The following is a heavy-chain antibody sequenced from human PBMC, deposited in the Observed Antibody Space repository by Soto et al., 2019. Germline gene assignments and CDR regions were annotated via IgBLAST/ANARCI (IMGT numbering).Heavy chain of an antibody. CDR1: GFNFNTYW. V-gene: IGHV3-7*03. Sequence: EVQLVESGGGLVQPGGSLKLSCAASGFNFNTYWMGWVRQAPGKGLEWVANIKQDGSEKYYGDSVRGRFTISRDNANNSLYLPVNSVRAEDTAVYFCARDRNVVVPAAIPYVDVWGQGTTVTVSS. CDR3: ARDRNVVVPAAIPYVDV. J-gene: IGHJ6*02. D-gene: IGHD2-15*01. CDR2: IKQDGSEK.